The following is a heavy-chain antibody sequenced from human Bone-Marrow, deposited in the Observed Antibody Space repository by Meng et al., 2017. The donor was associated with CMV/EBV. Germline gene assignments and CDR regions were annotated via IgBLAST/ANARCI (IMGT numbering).Heavy chain of an antibody. D-gene: IGHD3-16*02. Sequence: FIGYYMHWVRQAPGQGLEWMGWINPNSGSTNYAQKFQGRVTMTRDTSISTAYMELHRLRSDDTAVYYCARDFDEYVWGSYRYNYFDYWGQGTLVTVSS. J-gene: IGHJ4*02. CDR3: ARDFDEYVWGSYRYNYFDY. V-gene: IGHV1-2*02. CDR2: INPNSGST. CDR1: FIGYY.